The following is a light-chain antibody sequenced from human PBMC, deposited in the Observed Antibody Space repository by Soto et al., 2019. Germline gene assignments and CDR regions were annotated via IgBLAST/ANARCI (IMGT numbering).Light chain of an antibody. Sequence: DIVMTQSPDSLAVSLGERATINCKSSQSVLYSSNNKNYLAWYQQKPRQPPKLLIYWASTRESGVPDRFSGSGPGTDFTLTISSLQAEDVAVYYCQQYYSTPRTFGQGTKVEIK. V-gene: IGKV4-1*01. CDR2: WAS. CDR3: QQYYSTPRT. CDR1: QSVLYSSNNKNY. J-gene: IGKJ1*01.